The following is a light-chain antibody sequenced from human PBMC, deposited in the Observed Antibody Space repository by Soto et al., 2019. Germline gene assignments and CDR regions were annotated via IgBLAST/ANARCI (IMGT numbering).Light chain of an antibody. CDR3: QQYNRWPYT. CDR1: QSVATN. Sequence: EIVMTQSPATLSVSPGERATISCRASQSVATNLAWYQQKPGQSPRLLIYGASTWATGIPAGFSGDGSGTEFTLTISSLQSEDFAIYFCQQYNRWPYTFGQGTKLEIK. J-gene: IGKJ2*01. V-gene: IGKV3-15*01. CDR2: GAS.